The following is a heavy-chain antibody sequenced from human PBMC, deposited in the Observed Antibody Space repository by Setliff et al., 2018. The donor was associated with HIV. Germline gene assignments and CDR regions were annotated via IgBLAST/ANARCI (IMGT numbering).Heavy chain of an antibody. J-gene: IGHJ3*02. CDR2: IDPSDSYT. CDR1: GYSFTTYW. CDR3: ARVGPGHRDGKIYDTFDI. Sequence: GESLKISCMGSGYSFTTYWITWVRQMPGKGLEWMGRIDPSDSYTDYSQSFHGHVTLSVDRSINTACLQWSSLKASDTAMYYCARVGPGHRDGKIYDTFDIWGQGTLVTVSS. V-gene: IGHV5-10-1*01. D-gene: IGHD5-12*01.